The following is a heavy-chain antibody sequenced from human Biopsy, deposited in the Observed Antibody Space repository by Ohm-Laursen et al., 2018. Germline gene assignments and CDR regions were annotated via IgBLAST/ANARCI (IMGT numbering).Heavy chain of an antibody. V-gene: IGHV4-59*01. CDR3: ARDSRGGHLNTTLITGKSLDS. J-gene: IGHJ4*02. Sequence: SDTLSLTCTASRDSISNYYWTWTRQSPGKGLEWIGYIYYTGSTNYNPSVKSRVTISVDTSKNQFSLKLNSVTAADTAVYFCARDSRGGHLNTTLITGKSLDSWGQGILVTVSS. D-gene: IGHD3-16*01. CDR2: IYYTGST. CDR1: RDSISNYY.